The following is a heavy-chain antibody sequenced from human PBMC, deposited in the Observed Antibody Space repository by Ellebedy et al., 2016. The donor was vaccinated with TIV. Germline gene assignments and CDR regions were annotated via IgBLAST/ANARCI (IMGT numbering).Heavy chain of an antibody. CDR2: IYWDDDK. CDR3: AHRYPWDILTGYFPGDVYYFDY. CDR1: GFSLSTSEVG. D-gene: IGHD3-9*01. J-gene: IGHJ4*02. Sequence: SGPTLVKPTQTLTLTCTFSGFSLSTSEVGVGWIRQPPGKALEWLALIYWDDDKRYSPSLKSRLTITKDTSKNQVVLTMANMDPVDTATYYCAHRYPWDILTGYFPGDVYYFDYWGQGTLVTVSS. V-gene: IGHV2-5*02.